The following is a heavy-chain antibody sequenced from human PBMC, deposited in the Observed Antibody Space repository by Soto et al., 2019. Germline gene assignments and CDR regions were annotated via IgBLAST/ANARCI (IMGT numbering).Heavy chain of an antibody. CDR2: ISGSGGST. D-gene: IGHD6-19*01. CDR1: GFTFSSYA. Sequence: PGGSVRLSCAASGFTFSSYAMSWVRRAPGKGLEWVSAISGSGGSTYYADSVKGRFTISRDNSKNTLYLQMNSLRAEDTAVYYCAKASVAVAGTVNFDYWGQGTLVTVSS. CDR3: AKASVAVAGTVNFDY. J-gene: IGHJ4*02. V-gene: IGHV3-23*01.